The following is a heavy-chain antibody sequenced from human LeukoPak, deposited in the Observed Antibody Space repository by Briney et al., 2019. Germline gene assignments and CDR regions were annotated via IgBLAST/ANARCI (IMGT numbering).Heavy chain of an antibody. CDR3: AKQEGALIQNWCFDH. V-gene: IGHV3-23*03. CDR1: GFTFSDFA. J-gene: IGHJ4*02. Sequence: HPGGSLRLSCGASGFTFSDFAMSWVRLAPGKALEWVSSIEKDASRAYYADSVRGRFTVSRDNSKNTLYLQMSSLRVEDTALYYCAKQEGALIQNWCFDHWGLGTLVTVSS. CDR2: IEKDASRA. D-gene: IGHD1-26*01.